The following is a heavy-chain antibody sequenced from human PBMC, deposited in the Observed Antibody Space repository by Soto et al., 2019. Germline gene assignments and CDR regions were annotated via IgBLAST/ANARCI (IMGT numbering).Heavy chain of an antibody. D-gene: IGHD2-2*01. Sequence: QVQLQESGPGLVKPSQTLSLTCTVSGGSISSGGYYWSWIRQHPGKGLEWIGYIYYSGSTYYNPSLKSRVTISVDTSKNQFSLKMSSVTAADTAVYYCARDQGVPAAIPRNYYYGMDVWGQGTTVTVSS. CDR1: GGSISSGGYY. CDR3: ARDQGVPAAIPRNYYYGMDV. J-gene: IGHJ6*02. V-gene: IGHV4-31*03. CDR2: IYYSGST.